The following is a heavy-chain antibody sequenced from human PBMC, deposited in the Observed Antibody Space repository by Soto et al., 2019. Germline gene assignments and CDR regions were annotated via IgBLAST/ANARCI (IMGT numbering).Heavy chain of an antibody. CDR2: IYTGDSDT. D-gene: IGHD6-19*01. J-gene: IGHJ4*02. CDR3: ARVLYASAWYGIDF. V-gene: IGHV5-51*01. CDR1: GYSVYSYW. Sequence: GESLKISCKGSGYSVYSYWIAWVRQMPGKGLEWMGIIYTGDSDTRYSPSFEGQVTISADKSISTAYLRWSSLKASDTAMYYCARVLYASAWYGIDFWGQGTLVTVSS.